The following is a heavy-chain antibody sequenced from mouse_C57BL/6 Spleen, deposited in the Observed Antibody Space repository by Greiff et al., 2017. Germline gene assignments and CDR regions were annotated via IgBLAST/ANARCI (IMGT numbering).Heavy chain of an antibody. CDR3: ASEKDYENYSAMAY. J-gene: IGHJ4*01. V-gene: IGHV1-59*01. CDR2: IDPSDRYT. D-gene: IGHD2-3*01. CDR1: GYTFTSYW. Sequence: QVQLQQPGAELVRPGSSVKLSCKASGYTFTSYWMDWVKQRPGKGLEWIGVIDPSDRYTNYNQKFKGKATLTVDTASSTAYMPLSRLTAEDSAVYCCASEKDYENYSAMAYWGQGTSVTVSS.